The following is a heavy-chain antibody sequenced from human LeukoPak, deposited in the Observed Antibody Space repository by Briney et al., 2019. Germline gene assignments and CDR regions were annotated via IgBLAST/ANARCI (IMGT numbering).Heavy chain of an antibody. CDR1: GGSISSYY. Sequence: SETLSLTCTVSGGSISSYYWSWIRQPPGKGLEWIGYIYYSGSTYYNPSLKSRVTISVDTSKNQFSLKLSSVTAADTAVYYCARYSITMIVVVPYDAFDIWGQGTMVTVSS. CDR2: IYYSGST. CDR3: ARYSITMIVVVPYDAFDI. V-gene: IGHV4-59*12. J-gene: IGHJ3*02. D-gene: IGHD3-22*01.